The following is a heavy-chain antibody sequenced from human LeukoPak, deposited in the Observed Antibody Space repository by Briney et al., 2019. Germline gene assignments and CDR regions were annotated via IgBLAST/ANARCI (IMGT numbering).Heavy chain of an antibody. V-gene: IGHV3-23*01. Sequence: GGSLRLSCAASGLTFSNFAMTWVRQTPGKGLEWVSALSASGGGTYYAPSVKDRFIISRDNSKNTVSLQMNRLRAEDTALYYCANVLHTSLSTWAAFDTWGQGTMVTVSS. CDR3: ANVLHTSLSTWAAFDT. CDR1: GLTFSNFA. CDR2: LSASGGGT. J-gene: IGHJ3*02. D-gene: IGHD1-1*01.